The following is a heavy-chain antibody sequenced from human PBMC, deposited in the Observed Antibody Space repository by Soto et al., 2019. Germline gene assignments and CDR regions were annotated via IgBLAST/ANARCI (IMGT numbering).Heavy chain of an antibody. V-gene: IGHV1-69*13. Sequence: SVKVSCKASGGTFSSYAISWVRQAPGQGLEWMGGIIPIFGTANYAQKFQGRVTITADESTSTAYMELSSLRSADTAVYYCARVSRDTAMDPDWFDPWGQGTLVTVSS. CDR2: IIPIFGTA. J-gene: IGHJ5*02. D-gene: IGHD5-18*01. CDR3: ARVSRDTAMDPDWFDP. CDR1: GGTFSSYA.